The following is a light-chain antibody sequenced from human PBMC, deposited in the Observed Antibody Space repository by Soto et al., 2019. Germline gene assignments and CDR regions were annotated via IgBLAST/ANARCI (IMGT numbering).Light chain of an antibody. V-gene: IGKV1-6*01. CDR3: LQDYTFPWT. J-gene: IGKJ1*01. CDR1: QAIRND. CDR2: VAS. Sequence: AIQMTQSPSSPSASVGDRVTITCRASQAIRNDLGWYQQKPGKAPKLLIYVASGLQSGVPARFSVSGSGTEFTLTISSLQPEDFATYYCLQDYTFPWTFGQGTKVEIK.